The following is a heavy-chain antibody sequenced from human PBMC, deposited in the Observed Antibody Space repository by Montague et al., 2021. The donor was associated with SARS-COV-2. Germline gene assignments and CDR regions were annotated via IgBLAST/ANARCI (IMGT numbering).Heavy chain of an antibody. J-gene: IGHJ4*02. V-gene: IGHV4-61*02. Sequence: TLSLTCTVSGASISSGSYYWSWVRQPAGKGLQWIGRLYTRGTTNYNSALKSRVTISVDTSKNQFYLKLRSVTAADTAVYYCVRWGDYGDGDFWGQGTLVTVSS. D-gene: IGHD4-17*01. CDR1: GASISSGSYY. CDR3: VRWGDYGDGDF. CDR2: LYTRGTT.